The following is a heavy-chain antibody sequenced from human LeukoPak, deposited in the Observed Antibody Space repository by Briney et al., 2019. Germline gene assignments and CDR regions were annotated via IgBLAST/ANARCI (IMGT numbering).Heavy chain of an antibody. Sequence: GESLQISSKGSGYSFTSYWIGCWRQLPGKGLEWMGIIFPGDSDTRYNPSFQGQVTISSDKSISTAYLQWSSLRASDTAMYYCARRRRDYSFDPWGEGTLVTVSS. D-gene: IGHD2-21*01. CDR2: IFPGDSDT. J-gene: IGHJ5*02. V-gene: IGHV5-51*01. CDR3: ARRRRDYSFDP. CDR1: GYSFTSYW.